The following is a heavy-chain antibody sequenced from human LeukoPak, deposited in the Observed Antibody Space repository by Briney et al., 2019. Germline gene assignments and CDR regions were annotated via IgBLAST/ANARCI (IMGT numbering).Heavy chain of an antibody. J-gene: IGHJ4*02. V-gene: IGHV3-30-3*01. CDR2: ISYDGSNK. D-gene: IGHD6-19*01. CDR1: GFTFSSYA. Sequence: PGGSLRLSCAASGFTFSSYAMHWVRQAPGKGLEWVAVISYDGSNKYYADSVKGRFTISRDNSKNTLYLQMNSLRAEDTAVYYCASDPELGYSSGFDYWGQGTLVTVSS. CDR3: ASDPELGYSSGFDY.